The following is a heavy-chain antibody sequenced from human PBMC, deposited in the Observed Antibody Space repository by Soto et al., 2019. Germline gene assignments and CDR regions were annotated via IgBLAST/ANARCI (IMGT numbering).Heavy chain of an antibody. D-gene: IGHD3-16*01. J-gene: IGHJ4*02. CDR1: GFLFSNAW. CDR3: ITDPIKLWPYDY. CDR2: IKSQSDGGAT. V-gene: IGHV3-15*01. Sequence: GSLRLTCSASGFLFSNAWMSWVRQGPGKGLEWVARIKSQSDGGATEYAAAVKGRFTISRDDSNNEVYLQMDSLTSDDTAVYYCITDPIKLWPYDYWGQGTQVTVYS.